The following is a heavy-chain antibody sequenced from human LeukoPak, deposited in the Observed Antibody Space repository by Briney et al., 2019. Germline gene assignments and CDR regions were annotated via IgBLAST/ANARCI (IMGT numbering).Heavy chain of an antibody. CDR1: GFTFSSYS. CDR3: ARENFPAYFDY. CDR2: ISSSSSTI. Sequence: PGGSLRLSCAASGFTFSSYSMNWVRQAPGKGLKWVSYISSSSSTIYYADSVKGRFTISRDNAKNSLYLQMNSLRAEDTAVYYCARENFPAYFDYWGLGTLVTVSS. J-gene: IGHJ4*02. V-gene: IGHV3-48*01.